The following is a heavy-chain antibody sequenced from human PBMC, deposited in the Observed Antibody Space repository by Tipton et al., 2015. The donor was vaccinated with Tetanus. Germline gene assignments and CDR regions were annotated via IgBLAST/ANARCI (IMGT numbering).Heavy chain of an antibody. J-gene: IGHJ4*02. CDR3: ARASSGWYGLDFDY. CDR1: GGSISSGDYY. CDR2: IYYSGST. V-gene: IGHV4-30-4*01. D-gene: IGHD6-19*01. Sequence: RSLRLSCTVSGGSISSGDYYWSWIRQPPGKGLEWIGYIYYSGSTYYNPSLKSRVTISVDTSKNQFSLKLSSVTAADTAVYYCARASSGWYGLDFDYWGQGTLVTVSS.